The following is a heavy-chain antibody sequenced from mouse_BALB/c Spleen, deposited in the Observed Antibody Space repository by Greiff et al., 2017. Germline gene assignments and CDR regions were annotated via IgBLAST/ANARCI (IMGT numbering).Heavy chain of an antibody. Sequence: EVKLVESGPGLVKPSQSLSLTCTVTGYSITSDYAWNWIRQFPGNKLEWMGYISYSGSTSYNPSLKSRISITRDTSKNQFFLQLNSVTTEDTATYYCARALYGFDYWGQGTTLTVSS. CDR3: ARALYGFDY. J-gene: IGHJ2*01. CDR1: GYSITSDYA. V-gene: IGHV3-2*02. CDR2: ISYSGST. D-gene: IGHD1-1*01.